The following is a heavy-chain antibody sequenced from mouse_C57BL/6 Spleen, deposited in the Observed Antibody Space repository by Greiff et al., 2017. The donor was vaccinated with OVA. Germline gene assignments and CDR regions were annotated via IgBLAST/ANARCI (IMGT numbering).Heavy chain of an antibody. V-gene: IGHV6-3*01. CDR2: IRLKSDNYAT. D-gene: IGHD3-1*01. J-gene: IGHJ3*01. Sequence: EVKLVESGGGLVQPGGSMKLSCVASGFTFSNYWMNWVRQSPEKGLEWVAQIRLKSDNYATHYADSVKGRFTISRDDSKSSVSLQMNNLRAEDTGMYYCTGQPFLCAYWGQGTLVTVSA. CDR3: TGQPFLCAY. CDR1: GFTFSNYW.